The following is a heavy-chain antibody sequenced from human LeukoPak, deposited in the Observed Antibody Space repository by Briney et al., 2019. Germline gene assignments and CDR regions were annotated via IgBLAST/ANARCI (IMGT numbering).Heavy chain of an antibody. D-gene: IGHD6-13*01. J-gene: IGHJ6*02. V-gene: IGHV1-69*13. CDR1: GGTFSSYA. CDR3: ASEWYSSSWYYYYGMDV. CDR2: IIPIFGTA. Sequence: SVKVSCKASGGTFSSYAISWVRQAPGQGLEWMGGIIPIFGTANYAQKFQGGATITADESTSTAYMELSSLRSEDTAVYYCASEWYSSSWYYYYGMDVWGQGTTVTVSS.